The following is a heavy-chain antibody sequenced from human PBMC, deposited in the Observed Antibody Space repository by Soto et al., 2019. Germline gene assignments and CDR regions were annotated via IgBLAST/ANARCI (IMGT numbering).Heavy chain of an antibody. J-gene: IGHJ4*02. CDR3: ARTREYSSSSDY. Sequence: PSETLSLTCAVSGGSISNSNWWSWVRQPPGKGLEWIGEVYHSGSTNYNPSLQSRVTISLDKSKNQFSLKLTSVTAADTAVYYCARTREYSSSSDYWGQGTRVTVSS. CDR2: VYHSGST. V-gene: IGHV4-4*02. D-gene: IGHD6-6*01. CDR1: GGSISNSNW.